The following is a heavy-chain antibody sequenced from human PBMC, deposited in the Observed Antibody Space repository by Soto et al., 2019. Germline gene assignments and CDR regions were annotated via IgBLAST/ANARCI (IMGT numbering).Heavy chain of an antibody. V-gene: IGHV3-7*04. CDR2: VRQDGGEK. D-gene: IGHD3-10*01. Sequence: LVESGGGLVQPGESLRVSCAVSGFMFSSYWMTWVRQAPGKGLEWVANVRQDGGEKYYVDSVKGRFTISRDNAKTSLFLQMNSLRADDTAVYYCARINVFRGGLDIWGQGTRVTISS. CDR3: ARINVFRGGLDI. CDR1: GFMFSSYW. J-gene: IGHJ3*02.